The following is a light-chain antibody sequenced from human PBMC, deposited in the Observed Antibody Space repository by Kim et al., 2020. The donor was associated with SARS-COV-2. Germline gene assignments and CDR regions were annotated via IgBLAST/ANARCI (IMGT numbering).Light chain of an antibody. CDR2: QDS. CDR3: QAWDSSP. J-gene: IGLJ2*01. V-gene: IGLV3-1*01. Sequence: SYELTQPPSVSVSPGQTASITCSGDKLGDKYACWYQQKPGQSPVLVIYQDSKRPSGIPERFSGSNSGNTATLTISGTQAMDEADYYCQAWDSSPFGGGT. CDR1: KLGDKY.